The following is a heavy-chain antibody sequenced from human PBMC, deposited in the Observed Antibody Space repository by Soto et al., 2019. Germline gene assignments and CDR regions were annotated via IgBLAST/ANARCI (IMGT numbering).Heavy chain of an antibody. CDR3: VKDFRVGYDWTHD. V-gene: IGHV3-23*01. J-gene: IGHJ4*02. CDR1: EFIFSNYA. Sequence: DVQLLESGGDLVQPGGSLRLSCAASEFIFSNYAMSWVRQAPGKGLEWVSLIRGSGGPTNYADSVKGRFTVSRDNSKNILLLQMNSLRAEDTAVYYCVKDFRVGYDWTHDWGQGTLVTVSS. D-gene: IGHD5-12*01. CDR2: IRGSGGPT.